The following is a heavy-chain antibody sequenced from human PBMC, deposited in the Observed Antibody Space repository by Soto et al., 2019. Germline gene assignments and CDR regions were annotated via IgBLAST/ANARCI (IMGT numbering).Heavy chain of an antibody. CDR1: GGSFSGYY. CDR2: INHSGST. D-gene: IGHD2-15*01. CDR3: ARDSYCSGGSCPTQYFQH. Sequence: SETLSLTCAVYGGSFSGYYWSWIRQPPGKGLEWIGEINHSGSTNYNPSLKSRVTISVDTSKNQFSLKLSSVTAADTAVYYCARDSYCSGGSCPTQYFQHWGQGTLVTVSS. V-gene: IGHV4-34*01. J-gene: IGHJ1*01.